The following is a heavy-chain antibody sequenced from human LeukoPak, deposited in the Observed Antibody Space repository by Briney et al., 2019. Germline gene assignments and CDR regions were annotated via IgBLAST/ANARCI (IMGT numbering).Heavy chain of an antibody. CDR1: GGTFSSYA. CDR2: INPNSGGT. D-gene: IGHD3-16*01. J-gene: IGHJ4*02. CDR3: AGDYEVGSFDY. V-gene: IGHV1-2*02. Sequence: ASVKVSCKASGGTFSSYAISWVRQAPGQGLEWMGWINPNSGGTNYAQKFQGRVTMTRDTSISTAYMELSRLRSDDTAVYYCAGDYEVGSFDYWGQGTLVTVSS.